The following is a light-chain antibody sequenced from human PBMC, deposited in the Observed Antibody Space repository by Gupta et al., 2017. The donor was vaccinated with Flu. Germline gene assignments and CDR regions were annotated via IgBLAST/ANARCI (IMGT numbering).Light chain of an antibody. CDR1: QSVLYSSNNKNY. Sequence: DIVMPQPPDSMAVSLGERATINCKSSQSVLYSSNNKNYLAWYQQKPGQPPKLLIYWASTRESGVPDRFSGSGSGTDFTLTINSLQAEDVAVYYCQQYYSTPFTFGPGTKVDI. CDR2: WAS. CDR3: QQYYSTPFT. V-gene: IGKV4-1*01. J-gene: IGKJ3*01.